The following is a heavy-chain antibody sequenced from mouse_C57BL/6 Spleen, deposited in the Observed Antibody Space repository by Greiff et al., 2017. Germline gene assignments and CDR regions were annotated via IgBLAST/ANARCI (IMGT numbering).Heavy chain of an antibody. Sequence: QVQLQQSGAELVMPGASVKLSCKASGYTFTSYWMHWVKQRPGQGLEWIGEIDPSDSYTNYNQKFKGKSTLTVDKSSSTAYMQLSSLTSEVSAVYYCARAPDYYVSSPFAYWGQGTLVTVSA. CDR1: GYTFTSYW. V-gene: IGHV1-69*01. CDR2: IDPSDSYT. J-gene: IGHJ3*01. D-gene: IGHD1-1*01. CDR3: ARAPDYYVSSPFAY.